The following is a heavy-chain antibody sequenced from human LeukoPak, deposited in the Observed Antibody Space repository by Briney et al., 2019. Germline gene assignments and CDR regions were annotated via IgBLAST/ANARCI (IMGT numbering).Heavy chain of an antibody. J-gene: IGHJ4*02. CDR1: GYSFTSYW. V-gene: IGHV5-51*01. CDR3: ARHQGTEDYYDSSGYYSGFDY. Sequence: GESLKISCRGSGYSFTSYWIGWVRQMAGKGLEWMGIIYPGDSDTRYSPSFQGQVTISADKSISTAYLQWSSLKASDTAMYYCARHQGTEDYYDSSGYYSGFDYWGQGTLVTVSS. CDR2: IYPGDSDT. D-gene: IGHD3-22*01.